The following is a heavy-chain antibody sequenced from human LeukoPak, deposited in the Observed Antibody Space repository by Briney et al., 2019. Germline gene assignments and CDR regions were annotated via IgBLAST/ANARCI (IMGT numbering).Heavy chain of an antibody. D-gene: IGHD4-17*01. CDR1: GYTFTSYY. J-gene: IGHJ4*02. CDR2: INPSGGST. V-gene: IGHV1-46*01. Sequence: GASVKVSCKASGYTFTSYYMHWVRQAPGQGLEWMGIINPSGGSTSYAQKFQGRVTMTRDMSTSTVYTELSSLRSEDTAVYYCARARSLTTVTNGGFDYWGQGTLVTVSS. CDR3: ARARSLTTVTNGGFDY.